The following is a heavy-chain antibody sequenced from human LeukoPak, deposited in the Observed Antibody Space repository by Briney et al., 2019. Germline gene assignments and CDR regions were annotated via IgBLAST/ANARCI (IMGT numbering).Heavy chain of an antibody. CDR2: ISGGSGNI. J-gene: IGHJ4*02. Sequence: GGSLRLSCSVSGFTFSNYAMHWVRQAPGKGLEWVSLISGGSGNIYYVDSVKGRFTISRDNSKNTLYVQMTSLRAEDTAIYYCAKGSDHYGSVTSKNTDWGQGTLVTVSS. V-gene: IGHV3-23*01. CDR1: GFTFSNYA. D-gene: IGHD3-10*01. CDR3: AKGSDHYGSVTSKNTD.